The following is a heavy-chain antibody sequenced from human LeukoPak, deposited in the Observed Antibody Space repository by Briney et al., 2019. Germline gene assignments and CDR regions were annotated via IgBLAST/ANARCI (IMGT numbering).Heavy chain of an antibody. CDR3: ARENQQGFDY. D-gene: IGHD2-2*01. Sequence: GRSLRLSCAASGFTFSSYAMHWVRQAPGKGLEGVAVISYDGSNKYYADSVKGRVTISRDNAKNSLYLQMNSLRAEDTAVYYCARENQQGFDYWGQGTLVTVSS. V-gene: IGHV3-30-3*01. J-gene: IGHJ4*02. CDR2: ISYDGSNK. CDR1: GFTFSSYA.